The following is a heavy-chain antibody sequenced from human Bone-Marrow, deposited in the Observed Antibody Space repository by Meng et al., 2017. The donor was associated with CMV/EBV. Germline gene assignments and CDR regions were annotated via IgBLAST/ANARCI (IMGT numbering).Heavy chain of an antibody. J-gene: IGHJ4*02. V-gene: IGHV3-21*01. D-gene: IGHD3-10*01. CDR2: ISSSSSYI. CDR3: ASQNGEGFDY. CDR1: GFTFSSYS. Sequence: GESLKISCAASGFTFSSYSMNWVRQAPGKGLEWVSSISSSSSYIYYADSVKGRFTISRDNAKNSLYLQMNSLRAEDTAVYYCASQNGEGFDYWGQGTLVTVSS.